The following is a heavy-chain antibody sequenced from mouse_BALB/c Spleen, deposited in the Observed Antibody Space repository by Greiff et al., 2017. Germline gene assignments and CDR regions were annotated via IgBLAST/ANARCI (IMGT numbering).Heavy chain of an antibody. Sequence: EVKVVESGGGLVKPGGSLKLSCAASGFTFSSYAMSWVRQTPEKRLEWVASISSGGSTYYPDSVKGRFTISRDNARNILYLQMSSLRSEDTAMYYCARRVGHGPYYFDYWGQGTTLTVSS. V-gene: IGHV5-6-5*01. CDR1: GFTFSSYA. CDR3: ARRVGHGPYYFDY. CDR2: ISSGGST. D-gene: IGHD1-2*01. J-gene: IGHJ2*01.